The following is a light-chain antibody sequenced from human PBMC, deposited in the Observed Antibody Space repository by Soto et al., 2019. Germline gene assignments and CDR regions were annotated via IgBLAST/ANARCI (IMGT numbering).Light chain of an antibody. CDR3: QQSYSTPRT. J-gene: IGKJ1*01. CDR1: QSVSSSY. V-gene: IGKV3-20*01. Sequence: EIVLTHSPGTLSLSPWEIATLSCGASQSVSSSYLACYQQIPGQAPRLLIYGASSRATGIPDRFSGSGSGTDFTPTISSLQPEDFATYYCQQSYSTPRTFGHGTKVDIK. CDR2: GAS.